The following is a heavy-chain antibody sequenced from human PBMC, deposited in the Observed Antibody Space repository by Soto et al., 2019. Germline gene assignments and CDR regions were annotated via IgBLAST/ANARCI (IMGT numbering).Heavy chain of an antibody. CDR3: ARDYYDSSGYIHYYYGMDV. D-gene: IGHD3-22*01. V-gene: IGHV4-59*01. CDR2: IYYSGST. Sequence: PSETLSLTCTVSGGSISSYYWSWIRQPPGKGLEWIGYIYYSGSTNYNPSLKSRVTISVDTSKNQFSLKLSSVTAADTAVYYCARDYYDSSGYIHYYYGMDVWGKGTTVTVSS. J-gene: IGHJ6*04. CDR1: GGSISSYY.